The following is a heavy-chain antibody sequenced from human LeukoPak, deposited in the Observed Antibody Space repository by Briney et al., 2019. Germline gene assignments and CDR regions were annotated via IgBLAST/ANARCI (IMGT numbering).Heavy chain of an antibody. CDR3: ARDSPYSSYYGMDV. V-gene: IGHV3-30*04. D-gene: IGHD6-13*01. J-gene: IGHJ6*02. CDR2: ISYDGSNK. CDR1: GFTFSSYA. Sequence: GGSLRLSCAATGFTFSSYAMHWVRQAPGKGLEWVAVISYDGSNKYYADSVKGRFTISRDNSKSTLYLQMNSLRAEDTAVYYCARDSPYSSYYGMDVWGQGTTVTVSS.